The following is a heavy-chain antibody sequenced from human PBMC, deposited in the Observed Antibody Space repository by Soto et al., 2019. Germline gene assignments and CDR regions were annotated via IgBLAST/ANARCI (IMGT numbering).Heavy chain of an antibody. J-gene: IGHJ4*02. CDR2: IIPIFGTA. V-gene: IGHV1-69*01. D-gene: IGHD3-22*01. CDR1: GGTFSSYA. CDR3: AREGYYYDSSGYYGY. Sequence: QVQLVQSGAEVKKPGSSVKVSCKASGGTFSSYAISWVRQAPGQGLEWMGGIIPIFGTANYAQKFQGRVTITADESTSTAYMELSRLGFEDTAVYYCAREGYYYDSSGYYGYWGQGTLVTVSS.